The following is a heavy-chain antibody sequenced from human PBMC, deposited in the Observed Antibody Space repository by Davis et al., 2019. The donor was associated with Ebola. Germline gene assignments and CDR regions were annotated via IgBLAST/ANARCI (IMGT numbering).Heavy chain of an antibody. CDR1: GYTFTSYG. D-gene: IGHD5-18*01. CDR3: ARDWVDTAMVWIPGGSGH. V-gene: IGHV1-18*01. Sequence: ASVKVSCKASGYTFTSYGISWVRQAPGQGLEWMGWINPHNGNTNYAQNVEGRVTMTTDSSTSTAYMEVGSLRSDDTAVYYCARDWVDTAMVWIPGGSGHWGQGTLVTVSS. CDR2: INPHNGNT. J-gene: IGHJ4*02.